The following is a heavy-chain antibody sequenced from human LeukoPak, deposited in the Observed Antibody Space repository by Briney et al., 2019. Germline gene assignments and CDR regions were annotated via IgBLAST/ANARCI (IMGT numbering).Heavy chain of an antibody. D-gene: IGHD1-26*01. Sequence: PGGSLRLSCAASGFTFSSYSMNWVRQAPGKGLEWVSYISSSSSTIYYADSVKGRFTISRDNAKNSMYLQMNSLRAEESTVYYCARDRLSGSYIDYWGQGTLVTVSS. V-gene: IGHV3-48*01. CDR1: GFTFSSYS. CDR3: ARDRLSGSYIDY. J-gene: IGHJ4*02. CDR2: ISSSSSTI.